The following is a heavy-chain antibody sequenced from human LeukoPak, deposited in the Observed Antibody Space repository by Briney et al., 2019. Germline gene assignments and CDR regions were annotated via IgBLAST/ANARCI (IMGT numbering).Heavy chain of an antibody. D-gene: IGHD2-2*01. Sequence: GGSLRLSCAASGFTFTTYGMHWVRQAPGKGLEWVAVISYDGSAKYYADSVKGRFTISRDNSKFTLYLRVNSLRAEDTAVYYCAKDLDCTTTSCYHPLFDYWGQGTLVTVSS. CDR3: AKDLDCTTTSCYHPLFDY. CDR2: ISYDGSAK. J-gene: IGHJ4*02. CDR1: GFTFTTYG. V-gene: IGHV3-30*18.